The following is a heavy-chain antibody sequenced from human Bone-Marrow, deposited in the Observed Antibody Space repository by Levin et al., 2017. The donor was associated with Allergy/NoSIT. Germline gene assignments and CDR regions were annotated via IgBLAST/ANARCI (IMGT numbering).Heavy chain of an antibody. V-gene: IGHV4-34*01. CDR3: ARVWVGAARPEGHYYYYYGMDV. CDR1: GGSFSGSY. J-gene: IGHJ6*02. CDR2: INHSGST. D-gene: IGHD6-6*01. Sequence: SQTLSLTCAVYGGSFSGSYWSWIRPPPGKGLEWIGEINHSGSTNYNPSLKSRVTISVDTSKNQFSLKLSSVTAADTAVYYCARVWVGAARPEGHYYYYYGMDVWGQGTTVTVSS.